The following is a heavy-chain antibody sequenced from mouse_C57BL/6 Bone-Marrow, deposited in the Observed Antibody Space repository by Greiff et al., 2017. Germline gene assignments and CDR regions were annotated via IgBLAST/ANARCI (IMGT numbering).Heavy chain of an antibody. CDR1: GYTFTSYW. V-gene: IGHV1-69*01. J-gene: IGHJ3*01. CDR3: ARSEDGYSPWFAY. Sequence: QVQLQQPGAELVMPGASVKLSCKASGYTFTSYWMHWVKQRPGQGLEWIGEIDPSDSYTNYNQKFKDKSTLTVDKSSSTAYMQLSSLTSEDSAVYYCARSEDGYSPWFAYWGQGTLVTVSA. D-gene: IGHD2-3*01. CDR2: IDPSDSYT.